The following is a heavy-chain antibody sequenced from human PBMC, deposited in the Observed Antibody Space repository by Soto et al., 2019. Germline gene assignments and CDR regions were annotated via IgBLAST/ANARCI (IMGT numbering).Heavy chain of an antibody. J-gene: IGHJ5*02. V-gene: IGHV4-34*01. CDR3: ARAGYSSPKFNP. D-gene: IGHD6-13*01. Sequence: QVQLQQWSEGLLKPSETLSLTCAVYGGSFSGYYWSWIRQPPGKGLEWIGEINHSGSTNYNPSLKSRVTISVDTSKNQFSLKLSSVTAADTAVYYCARAGYSSPKFNPWGQGTLVTVSS. CDR2: INHSGST. CDR1: GGSFSGYY.